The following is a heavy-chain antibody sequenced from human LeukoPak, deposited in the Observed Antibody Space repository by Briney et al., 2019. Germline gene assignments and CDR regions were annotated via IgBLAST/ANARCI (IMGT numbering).Heavy chain of an antibody. J-gene: IGHJ4*02. CDR1: SXX. V-gene: IGHV1-18*01. D-gene: IGHD6-13*01. CDR2: ISAYNGST. CDR3: ARAYSHLAAGIDY. Sequence: SXXISWVRQAPGQGLEWMGWISAYNGSTNYAQKLQGRVTMTTDTSTSTAYMELRSLRSDDTAVYYCARAYSHLAAGIDYWGQGTLVTVSS.